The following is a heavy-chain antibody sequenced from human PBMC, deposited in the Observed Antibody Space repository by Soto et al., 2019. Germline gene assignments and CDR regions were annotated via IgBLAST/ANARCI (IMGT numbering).Heavy chain of an antibody. D-gene: IGHD3-22*01. CDR2: IYPGDSDT. CDR3: ARHAGYDSSGSLLGMDV. Sequence: PGESLKISCKGSGYSFTSYWIGWVRQMPGKGLEWMGIIYPGDSDTRYSPSFQGQVTISADKSISTAYLQWSSLKASDTAMYYCARHAGYDSSGSLLGMDVWGQGTTVTVSS. V-gene: IGHV5-51*01. CDR1: GYSFTSYW. J-gene: IGHJ6*02.